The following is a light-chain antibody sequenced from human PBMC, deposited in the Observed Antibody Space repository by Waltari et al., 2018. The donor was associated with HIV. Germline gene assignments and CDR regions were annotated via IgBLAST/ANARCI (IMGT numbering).Light chain of an antibody. V-gene: IGLV1-47*01. CDR3: ATWADILSAWV. CDR1: NSNVDTAS. J-gene: IGLJ3*02. CDR2: AND. Sequence: QSVLTQPPSMSATPGPRVTISCSGSNSNVDTASVFWSPRVPGAAPKPLIFANDQRPLGVPDRFSGSKSGSSASLAISGLRSEDEADYYCATWADILSAWVFGGGTRVTVL.